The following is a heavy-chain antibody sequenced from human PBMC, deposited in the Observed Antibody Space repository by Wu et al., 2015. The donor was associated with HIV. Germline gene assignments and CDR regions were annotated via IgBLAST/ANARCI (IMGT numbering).Heavy chain of an antibody. CDR1: GYTFAIYD. CDR2: MNPNSGNT. V-gene: IGHV1-8*01. J-gene: IGHJ4*02. D-gene: IGHD3-10*01. CDR3: ARGITMLRD. Sequence: QVQLVQSGAEVKKPGASVKVSCKTSGYTFAIYDINWVRQAAGQGLEWMGWMNPNSGNTGYAEKFQGRVTMTRDTSISTAYMELRRLRSDDTAVYYCARGITMLRDWGQGTLVTVSS.